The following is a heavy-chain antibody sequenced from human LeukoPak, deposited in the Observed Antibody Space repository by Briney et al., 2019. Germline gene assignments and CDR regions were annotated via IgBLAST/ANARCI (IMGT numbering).Heavy chain of an antibody. CDR1: GFTFSDYY. J-gene: IGHJ4*02. CDR2: IWYDGSNK. Sequence: PGGSLRLSCAASGFTFSDYYMSWIRQAPGKGLEWVAVIWYDGSNKYYADSMKGRFTISRDNSKNTLYLQMNSLRAEDTAVYYCARDRTGIAARLSFGVRSPVRGRGIGYWGQGTLVTVSS. D-gene: IGHD6-6*01. V-gene: IGHV3-33*08. CDR3: ARDRTGIAARLSFGVRSPVRGRGIGY.